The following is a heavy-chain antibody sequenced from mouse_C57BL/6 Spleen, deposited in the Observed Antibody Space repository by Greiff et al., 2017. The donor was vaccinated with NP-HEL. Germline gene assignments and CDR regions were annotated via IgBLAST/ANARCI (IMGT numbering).Heavy chain of an antibody. D-gene: IGHD2-2*01. CDR2: INPNNVGT. CDR3: ARCGYYGYFDV. V-gene: IGHV1-18*01. Sequence: EVQLQQSGPELVKPGASVKIPCKASGYTFTDYNMDWVKQSHGKSLEWIGDINPNNVGTIYNQKFKGKATLTVDKSSSTAYMELRSLTSEDTAVYYCARCGYYGYFDVWGTGTTVTVSS. J-gene: IGHJ1*03. CDR1: GYTFTDYN.